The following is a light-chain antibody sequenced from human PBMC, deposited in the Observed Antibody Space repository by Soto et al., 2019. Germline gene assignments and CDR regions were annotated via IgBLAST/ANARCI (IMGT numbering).Light chain of an antibody. CDR2: EVS. V-gene: IGLV2-8*01. J-gene: IGLJ1*01. Sequence: QSVLTQPPSASRSPGQSVTISCTGNSNDVGHSSFISWYQQHPDKGPKLIIYEVSRRPSGVSDRFSGFKSGNTASLSVSGLQDEDEADYFCNAQADNGKHVFGTGTKLTVL. CDR1: SNDVGHSSF. CDR3: NAQADNGKHV.